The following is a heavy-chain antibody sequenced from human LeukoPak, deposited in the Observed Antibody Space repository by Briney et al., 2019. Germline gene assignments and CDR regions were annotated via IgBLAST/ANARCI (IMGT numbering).Heavy chain of an antibody. CDR2: IYSGGST. Sequence: GGSLRLSCAASGFTVSSNYMSWVRQAPGKGLEWVSVIYSGGSTYYADSVKGRFTISRDNANNSLYLQMNSLKVEDTAVYYCARANFHYYYGMDVWGQGTAVTVCS. V-gene: IGHV3-53*01. D-gene: IGHD1-1*01. CDR3: ARANFHYYYGMDV. CDR1: GFTVSSNY. J-gene: IGHJ6*02.